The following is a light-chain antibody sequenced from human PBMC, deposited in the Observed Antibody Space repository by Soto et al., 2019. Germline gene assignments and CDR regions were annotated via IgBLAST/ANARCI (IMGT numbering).Light chain of an antibody. CDR3: QQYMSYS. CDR2: HAA. Sequence: IQLPQSPSTLPASLGNRVAVTCRASQSISNWLAWYQQKPGTAPKLLIYHAATLESGVPSRFSRSGSGTEFTLTISCVQPDDFATYYCQQYMSYSFGQGTKVDI. CDR1: QSISNW. J-gene: IGKJ1*01. V-gene: IGKV1-5*01.